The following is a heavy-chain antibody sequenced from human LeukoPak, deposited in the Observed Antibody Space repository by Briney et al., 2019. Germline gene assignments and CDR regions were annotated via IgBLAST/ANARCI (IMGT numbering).Heavy chain of an antibody. CDR1: GFTFSSYA. D-gene: IGHD3-3*01. V-gene: IGHV3-30-3*01. Sequence: GGSLRLSCAASGFTFSSYAMHWVRQAPGKGLEGVAVISYDGSNKYYADSVKGRFTISRDNSKNTLYLQMNSLRSEDTAVYYCARGPGVVNYFDYWGQGTLVTVSS. J-gene: IGHJ4*02. CDR2: ISYDGSNK. CDR3: ARGPGVVNYFDY.